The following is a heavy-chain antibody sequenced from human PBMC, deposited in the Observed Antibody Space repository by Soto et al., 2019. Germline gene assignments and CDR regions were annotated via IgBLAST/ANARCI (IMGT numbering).Heavy chain of an antibody. J-gene: IGHJ6*02. CDR2: IYSGGST. CDR3: ARGFYGSVFSYYYGMDV. Sequence: AGGSLRLSCAASGFTVSSNYMSWVRQAPGKGLEWVSVIYSGGSTYYADSVKGRFTISRDNSKNTLYLQMNSLRAEDTAVYYCARGFYGSVFSYYYGMDVWGQGTTVTVSS. D-gene: IGHD3-10*01. V-gene: IGHV3-53*01. CDR1: GFTVSSNY.